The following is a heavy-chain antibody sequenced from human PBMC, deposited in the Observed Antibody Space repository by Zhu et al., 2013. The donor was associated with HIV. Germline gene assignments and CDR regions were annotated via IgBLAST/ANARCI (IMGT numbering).Heavy chain of an antibody. CDR1: GYIFTGYY. J-gene: IGHJ4*02. V-gene: IGHV1-2*02. CDR3: ARSADYVWGSSRYHYYFDY. CDR2: INPNNGGT. Sequence: QVQLVQSGAEVKKAGASVKVSCKASGYIFTGYYMHWVRQAPGQGLEWMGWINPNNGGTNYAQKFQDRVTMTGDTSISTAYMELSRLRSDDTAIYYCARSADYVWGSSRYHYYFDYWAREPRSPSPQ. D-gene: IGHD3-16*02.